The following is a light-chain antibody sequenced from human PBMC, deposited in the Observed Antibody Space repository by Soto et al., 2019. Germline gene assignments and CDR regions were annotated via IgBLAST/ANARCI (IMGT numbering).Light chain of an antibody. J-gene: IGLJ2*01. Sequence: QSALTQPPSASGSPGQSVTISCTGTSSDVGGYNYVSWYQHHPGKAPKLMIYEVSKRPSGVPDRFSGSKSANTASLTVSGLQAEDEADYCCSSYAGSNNLVFGGGTKLTVL. CDR3: SSYAGSNNLV. V-gene: IGLV2-8*01. CDR2: EVS. CDR1: SSDVGGYNY.